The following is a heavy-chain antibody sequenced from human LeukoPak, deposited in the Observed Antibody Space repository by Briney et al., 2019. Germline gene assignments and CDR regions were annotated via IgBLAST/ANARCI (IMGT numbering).Heavy chain of an antibody. Sequence: PGGSLRPSCAASGFTFSSYAMSWVRQAPGKGLEWVSAISGSGGSTYYADSVKGRFTISRDNSRNSLYLQMNSLRTEDTALYYCTKPAQSVALIDDYWGQGTLVTVSS. CDR3: TKPAQSVALIDDY. CDR2: ISGSGGST. J-gene: IGHJ4*02. V-gene: IGHV3-23*01. CDR1: GFTFSSYA. D-gene: IGHD2-15*01.